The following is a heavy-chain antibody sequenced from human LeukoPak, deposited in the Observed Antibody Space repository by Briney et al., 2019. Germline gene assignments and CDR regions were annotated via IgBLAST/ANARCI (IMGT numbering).Heavy chain of an antibody. D-gene: IGHD3-10*01. V-gene: IGHV3-72*01. Sequence: RPGGSLRLSCAASGFTFSDHYMDWVRQAPGKGLEWVGRTRNKANSYTTEYAASVKGRFTISRDDSKNSLYLQMNSLKTEDTAVYYCARGYYGSGSYYTYYFDYWGQGTLVTVSS. J-gene: IGHJ4*02. CDR1: GFTFSDHY. CDR2: TRNKANSYTT. CDR3: ARGYYGSGSYYTYYFDY.